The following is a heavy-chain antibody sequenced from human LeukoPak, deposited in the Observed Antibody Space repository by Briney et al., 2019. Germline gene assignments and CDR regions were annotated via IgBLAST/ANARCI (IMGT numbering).Heavy chain of an antibody. V-gene: IGHV3-23*01. CDR1: GFTFSNYG. J-gene: IGHJ6*03. Sequence: GGSLRLSCAASGFTFSNYGMSWVRQAPGKGLEWVSTISGSGGNTYYADSVKGRFTISRDNSKNTLYLQMNSLRAEDTAVYYCAKEEVAAAHYYYYMDVWGKGTTVTVSS. CDR3: AKEEVAAAHYYYYMDV. CDR2: ISGSGGNT. D-gene: IGHD6-13*01.